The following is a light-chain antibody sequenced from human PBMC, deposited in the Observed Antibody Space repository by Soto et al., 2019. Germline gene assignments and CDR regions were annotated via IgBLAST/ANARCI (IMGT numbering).Light chain of an antibody. CDR3: QQYNNWPRT. Sequence: EIVMTQSPATLSVSPGERATLSCRASQSVSSNLAWYQQKHGQAPRLLIYGASTRATGIPARFSGSGSGTEFTLTISSLQSEDFAVYYCQQYNNWPRTFGQGNKVEIK. J-gene: IGKJ1*01. CDR1: QSVSSN. CDR2: GAS. V-gene: IGKV3-15*01.